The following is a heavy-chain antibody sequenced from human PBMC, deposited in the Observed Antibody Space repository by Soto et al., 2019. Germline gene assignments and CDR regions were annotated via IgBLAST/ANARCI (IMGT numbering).Heavy chain of an antibody. CDR1: EFTFSTYA. D-gene: IGHD6-25*01. J-gene: IGHJ4*02. Sequence: RLSYIASEFTFSTYAMSWVRQAPGKGLEWVSTISDNGANTFIGDSMKDHFDISRDNSKNTVFLHLSTVRAEDTATYYCASAIGADFFDYWGQGTPVTVYS. V-gene: IGHV3-23*01. CDR2: ISDNGANT. CDR3: ASAIGADFFDY.